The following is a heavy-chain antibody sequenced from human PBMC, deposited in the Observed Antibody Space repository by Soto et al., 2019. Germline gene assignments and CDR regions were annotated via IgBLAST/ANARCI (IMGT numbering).Heavy chain of an antibody. D-gene: IGHD2-2*01. CDR3: ARGRSTSTSCTFDP. CDR2: MNHKSGNT. J-gene: IGHJ5*02. CDR1: GYTFATYD. Sequence: APVKVSCEASGYTFATYDINWVRLATGQGLERMGWMNHKSGNTGYAQKFQGRVTMTRDTSISTTYMELSSLRSEDTAVYYCARGRSTSTSCTFDPWGQGTLVTVSS. V-gene: IGHV1-8*01.